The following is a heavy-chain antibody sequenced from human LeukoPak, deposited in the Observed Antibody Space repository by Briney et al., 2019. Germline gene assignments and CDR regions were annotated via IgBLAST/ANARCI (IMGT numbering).Heavy chain of an antibody. V-gene: IGHV1-2*02. Sequence: ASVKVSCKASGYTFTGYYIHWVRQAPGQGLEWMGWINPNNGVTNYAQKFQGRVTMTRDTSISTAYMELSRLGSDDTAVYYCARDLYTIFGVVIQVFDIWGQGTMVTVSS. D-gene: IGHD3-3*01. CDR2: INPNNGVT. J-gene: IGHJ3*02. CDR1: GYTFTGYY. CDR3: ARDLYTIFGVVIQVFDI.